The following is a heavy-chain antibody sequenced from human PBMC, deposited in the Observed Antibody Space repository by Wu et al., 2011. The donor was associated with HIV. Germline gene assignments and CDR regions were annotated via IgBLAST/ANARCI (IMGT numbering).Heavy chain of an antibody. CDR1: GGTFSSYA. V-gene: IGHV1-69*05. CDR2: IIPMFGTA. CDR3: ARDFGGDEEY. Sequence: QVQLVQSGAEVKKSGSSVKVSCKASGGTFSSYAINWVRQAPGQGLEWMGGIIPMFGTANYAQKFQGRVTITTDESTTTAYMELRSLRSEDTAVYYCARDFGGDEEYWGQGTLVTVSS. D-gene: IGHD2-21*01. J-gene: IGHJ4*02.